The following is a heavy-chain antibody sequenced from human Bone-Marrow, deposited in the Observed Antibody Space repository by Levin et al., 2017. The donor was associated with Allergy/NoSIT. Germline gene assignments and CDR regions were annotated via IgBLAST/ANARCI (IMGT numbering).Heavy chain of an antibody. Sequence: GESLKISCAASGFTFSQYAMNWVRQAPGKGLEWVAAISGNGGITYYADSMEGRFTISRDNSKNTLYLQMDSLRAEDTALYYCARDKLAVPNKYFFDYWGREPCSPSPQ. CDR3: ARDKLAVPNKYFFDY. V-gene: IGHV3-23*01. J-gene: IGHJ4*02. CDR1: GFTFSQYA. CDR2: ISGNGGIT. D-gene: IGHD6-19*01.